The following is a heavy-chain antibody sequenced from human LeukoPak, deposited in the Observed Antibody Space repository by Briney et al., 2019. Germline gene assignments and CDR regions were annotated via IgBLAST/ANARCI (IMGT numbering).Heavy chain of an antibody. D-gene: IGHD2-15*01. Sequence: PSETLSLTCAVYGGSFSGYCWRWIRQPPGKGLEWIGEINHSGSTNYNPSLKSRVTISLDTSKNQVSLNLSSVAAADTAVYYCAREGSAYGMDVWGQGTTVTVSS. J-gene: IGHJ6*02. V-gene: IGHV4-34*01. CDR1: GGSFSGYC. CDR2: INHSGST. CDR3: AREGSAYGMDV.